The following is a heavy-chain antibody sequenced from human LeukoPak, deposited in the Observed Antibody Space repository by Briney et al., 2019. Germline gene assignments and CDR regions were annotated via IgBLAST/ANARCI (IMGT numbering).Heavy chain of an antibody. CDR3: ARDVPHNWFDT. CDR1: GVTFCNNW. J-gene: IGHJ5*02. V-gene: IGHV3-74*01. Sequence: GGSLRLSCAASGVTFCNNWRRWVRHGPGKGVGWFSRINRAGGRAIYPDSVKRRFTVSRDNAKNTLYLQMNSLRAEDTAVYYCARDVPHNWFDTWGQGTLVTVSS. CDR2: INRAGGRA.